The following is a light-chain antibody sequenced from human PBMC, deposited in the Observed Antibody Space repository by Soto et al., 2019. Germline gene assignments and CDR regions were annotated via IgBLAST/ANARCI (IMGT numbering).Light chain of an antibody. CDR1: QSVSSSY. V-gene: IGKV3-20*01. J-gene: IGKJ4*01. CDR3: QQYGSSPQWALT. Sequence: EIVLTQSPGTLSLSPGERATLSCRASQSVSSSYLAWYQQKPGQAPRLLIYGASSRATGIPDRFSGSGSGTDFTLTISRLEPEDFAVYYCQQYGSSPQWALTLGGGTKVDIK. CDR2: GAS.